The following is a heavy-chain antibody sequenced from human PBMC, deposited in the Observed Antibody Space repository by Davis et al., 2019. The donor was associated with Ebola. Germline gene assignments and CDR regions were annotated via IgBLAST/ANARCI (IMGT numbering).Heavy chain of an antibody. V-gene: IGHV4-34*01. D-gene: IGHD1-26*01. Sequence: MPSETLSLTCTVNGESFSDYYWTWIRQPPGKGLEWIGEINHSGSANYGPSLKSRVTISIDTSKNQFSLNLTSVTAADTAVYFCARSYGSIDFWGQGTLVTVSS. CDR2: INHSGSA. CDR1: GESFSDYY. J-gene: IGHJ4*02. CDR3: ARSYGSIDF.